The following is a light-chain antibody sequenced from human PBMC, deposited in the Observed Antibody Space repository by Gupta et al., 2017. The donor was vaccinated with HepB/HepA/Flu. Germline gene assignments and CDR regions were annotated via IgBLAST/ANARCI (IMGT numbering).Light chain of an antibody. V-gene: IGKV3-20*01. Sequence: VLTQSPGTLSLSPGERATLSCRASQSVSSSSLAWYQQKPGQAPRLLLYGASTRATGIPDRFSGSGSGTDFTLTISRLEPEDFAVYYCQQYGSSPYTFGQGTKLEIK. CDR2: GAS. J-gene: IGKJ2*01. CDR3: QQYGSSPYT. CDR1: QSVSSSS.